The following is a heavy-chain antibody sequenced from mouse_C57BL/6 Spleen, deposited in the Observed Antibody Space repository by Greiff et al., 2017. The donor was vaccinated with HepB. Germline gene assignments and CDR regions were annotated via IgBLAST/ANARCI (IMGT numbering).Heavy chain of an antibody. CDR1: GYAFSSYW. CDR2: IYPGDGDT. D-gene: IGHD1-1*01. Sequence: QVQLQQSGAELVKPGASVKISCKASGYAFSSYWMNWVKQRPGKGLEWIGQIYPGDGDTNYNGKFKGKATLTADKSSSTAYMQLSSLTSEDSAVYFWARWGYYGSSFYFDYWGQGTTLTVSS. V-gene: IGHV1-80*01. CDR3: ARWGYYGSSFYFDY. J-gene: IGHJ2*01.